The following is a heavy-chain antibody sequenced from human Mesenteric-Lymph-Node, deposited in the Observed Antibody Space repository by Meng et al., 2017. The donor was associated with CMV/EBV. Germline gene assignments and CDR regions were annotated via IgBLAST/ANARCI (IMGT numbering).Heavy chain of an antibody. CDR1: GYTFTSYG. CDR3: ARGHYYDSSGYSGGWRY. V-gene: IGHV1-18*01. D-gene: IGHD3-22*01. Sequence: ASVKVSCKASGYTFTSYGISWVRRAPGQGLEWMGWISAYNGNTNYAQKLQGRVTMTTDTSTSTAYMELRSLRSDDTAVYYCARGHYYDSSGYSGGWRYWGQGTLVTVSS. J-gene: IGHJ4*02. CDR2: ISAYNGNT.